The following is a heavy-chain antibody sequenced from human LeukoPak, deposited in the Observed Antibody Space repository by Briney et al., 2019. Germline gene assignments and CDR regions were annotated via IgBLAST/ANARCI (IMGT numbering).Heavy chain of an antibody. J-gene: IGHJ6*02. D-gene: IGHD3-9*01. V-gene: IGHV1-2*02. CDR3: AREPQVTGYYSRVGKDV. CDR2: INPNSGGT. CDR1: GYTFTGYY. Sequence: ASVKVSCKASGYTFTGYYMHWVRQAPGQGLEWMGWINPNSGGTNYAQNFQDRVTMTRDTSISTVFMELSRLRSDDTAVYYCAREPQVTGYYSRVGKDVWGQGTTVTVSS.